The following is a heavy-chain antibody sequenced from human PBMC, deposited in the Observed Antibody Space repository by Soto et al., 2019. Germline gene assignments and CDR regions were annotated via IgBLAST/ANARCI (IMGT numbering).Heavy chain of an antibody. CDR2: ISAYNGNT. J-gene: IGHJ4*02. CDR3: ARDHGSGKNLGRWEDY. CDR1: GYTFTSYG. V-gene: IGHV1-18*01. Sequence: QVQLVQSGAEVKKPGASVKVSCKATGYTFTSYGISWVRRAPGQGLEWMGWISAYNGNTNYAQKLQGRVIMTRDTSTSTAYMELRSLRSDDTAVYYCARDHGSGKNLGRWEDYWGQGTLVTVSS. D-gene: IGHD3-10*01.